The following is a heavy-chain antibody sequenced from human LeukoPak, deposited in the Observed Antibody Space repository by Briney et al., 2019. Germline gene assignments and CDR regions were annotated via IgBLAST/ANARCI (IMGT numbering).Heavy chain of an antibody. CDR2: IYYSGST. J-gene: IGHJ4*02. Sequence: PGGSLRLSCAGSGFSVSNYYMSWVRQPPGKGLEWIGSIYYSGSTYYNPSLKSRVTISVDTSKNQFSLKLSSVTAADTAVYYCARASKGDIVVVPAAMPHYFDYWGQGTLVTVSS. V-gene: IGHV4-39*07. D-gene: IGHD2-2*01. CDR1: GFSVSNYY. CDR3: ARASKGDIVVVPAAMPHYFDY.